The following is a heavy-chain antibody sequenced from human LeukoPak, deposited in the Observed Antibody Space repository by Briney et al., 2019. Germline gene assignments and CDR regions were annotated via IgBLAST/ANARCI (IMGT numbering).Heavy chain of an antibody. J-gene: IGHJ4*02. V-gene: IGHV3-74*01. D-gene: IGHD6-6*01. Sequence: PGGSLRLSCATSGFTFTSYWMHWVRHAPGKGPVWVSRIKSDGSSTGYADSVKGQFTISRDNAMNTVYLQMNSLRAEDTAVYYCTRSIAGQYYFDYWGQGTLVTVSS. CDR3: TRSIAGQYYFDY. CDR2: IKSDGSST. CDR1: GFTFTSYW.